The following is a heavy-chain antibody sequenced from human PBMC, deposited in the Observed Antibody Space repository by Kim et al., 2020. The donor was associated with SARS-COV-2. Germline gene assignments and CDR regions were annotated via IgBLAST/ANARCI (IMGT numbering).Heavy chain of an antibody. J-gene: IGHJ4*02. Sequence: GGSLRLSCAASGFTFSSYAMHWVRQAPGKGLEWVAVISYDGSNKYYADSVKGRFTISRDNSKNTLYLQMNSLRAEDTAVYYCARVFSSSWYLGDYWGQGTLVTVSS. D-gene: IGHD6-13*01. CDR3: ARVFSSSWYLGDY. V-gene: IGHV3-30*04. CDR2: ISYDGSNK. CDR1: GFTFSSYA.